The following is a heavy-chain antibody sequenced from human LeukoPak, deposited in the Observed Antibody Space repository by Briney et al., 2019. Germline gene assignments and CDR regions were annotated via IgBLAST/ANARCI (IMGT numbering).Heavy chain of an antibody. V-gene: IGHV3-48*04. J-gene: IGHJ4*02. CDR1: GFTFSSYS. CDR2: ISSSSSTI. CDR3: ARVGYYDSSEGFDY. Sequence: PGGSLRLSCAASGFTFSSYSMNWVRQAPGKGLEWVSYISSSSSTIYYADSVKGRFTISRDNAKNSLYLQMNSLRAEDTAVHYCARVGYYDSSEGFDYWGQGTLVTVSS. D-gene: IGHD3-22*01.